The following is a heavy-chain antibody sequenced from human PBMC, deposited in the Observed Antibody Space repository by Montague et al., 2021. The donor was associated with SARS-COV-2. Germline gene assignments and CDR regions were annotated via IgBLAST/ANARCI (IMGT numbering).Heavy chain of an antibody. J-gene: IGHJ3*02. CDR2: ISSNGGST. Sequence: SLRLSCAASGFTFSRYAMHWVRQAPGKGLEYVSAISSNGGSTYYANSVKGRFTISRDNSKNTLYLQMGSLRAEDMAVYYCARDTTRGYGYGYNAFDIWGQGTMVTVSS. D-gene: IGHD5-18*01. CDR1: GFTFSRYA. V-gene: IGHV3-64*01. CDR3: ARDTTRGYGYGYNAFDI.